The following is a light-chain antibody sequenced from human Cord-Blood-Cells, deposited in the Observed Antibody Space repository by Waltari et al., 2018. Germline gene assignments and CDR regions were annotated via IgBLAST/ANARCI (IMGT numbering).Light chain of an antibody. CDR2: RNN. CDR3: AAWDDSLSAVV. CDR1: SSNIGSNY. Sequence: QSVLTQPPSASGTPGQRVTISCSGSSSNIGSNYVYWYQQLPGTAPKLLIYRNNQRPSGGPARFSGSKSGTAASLAIGGRRSEDEADYYCAAWDDSLSAVVFGGGTKLTVL. V-gene: IGLV1-47*01. J-gene: IGLJ2*01.